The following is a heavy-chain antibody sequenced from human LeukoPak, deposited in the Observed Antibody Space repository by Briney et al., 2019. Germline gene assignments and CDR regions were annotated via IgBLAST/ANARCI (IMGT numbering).Heavy chain of an antibody. CDR1: GFTFSSYA. CDR3: AKDGRGYSSEYYFDY. V-gene: IGHV3-30*04. J-gene: IGHJ4*02. D-gene: IGHD5-18*01. CDR2: ISYDGSNK. Sequence: SGGSLRLSCAASGFTFSSYAMHWVRQAPGKGLEWVAVISYDGSNKYYADSVKGRFTISRDNSKNTLYLQMNSLRAEDTAVYYCAKDGRGYSSEYYFDYWGQGTLVTVSS.